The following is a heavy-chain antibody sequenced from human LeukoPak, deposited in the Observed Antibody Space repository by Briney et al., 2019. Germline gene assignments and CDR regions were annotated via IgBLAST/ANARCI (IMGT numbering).Heavy chain of an antibody. CDR1: GGSISSGGYS. Sequence: SQTLSLTCAVSGGSISSGGYSWSWIRQPPGKGLEWIGYIYHSGSTYYNPSLKSRVTISVDRSKNQFSLKLSFVTAADTAVYYWARATVTTPRGAFDIWGQGTMVTVSS. CDR3: ARATVTTPRGAFDI. CDR2: IYHSGST. J-gene: IGHJ3*02. V-gene: IGHV4-30-2*01. D-gene: IGHD4-17*01.